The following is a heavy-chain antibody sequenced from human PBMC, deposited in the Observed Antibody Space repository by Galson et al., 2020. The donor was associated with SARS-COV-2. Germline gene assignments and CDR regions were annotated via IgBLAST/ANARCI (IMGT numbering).Heavy chain of an antibody. CDR3: AKDRNSGSYATRGNRYFDL. V-gene: IGHV3-30*18. Sequence: GESLKISCAASGFTFNNYGMHWVRQAPGKGLEWVAVISYDGSIKYYADSVKGRFTISRDNSKNTLYLQMNSLRAEDTAVYYCAKDRNSGSYATRGNRYFDLWGRGTLVTVSS. J-gene: IGHJ2*01. CDR2: ISYDGSIK. D-gene: IGHD1-26*01. CDR1: GFTFNNYG.